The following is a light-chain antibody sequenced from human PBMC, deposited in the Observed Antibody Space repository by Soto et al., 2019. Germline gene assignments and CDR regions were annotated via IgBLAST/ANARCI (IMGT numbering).Light chain of an antibody. V-gene: IGLV2-14*02. CDR1: SSNIGTFNL. Sequence: QSVLTQPASVSGSPGQSIIISCTGTSSNIGTFNLVSWYQKHPGKAPHLIIYEGNKRPSGVSARFSGSTSGNTASLTISGLQAEDEADYHCSSYSIASTVIFGGGTKLTVL. J-gene: IGLJ2*01. CDR2: EGN. CDR3: SSYSIASTVI.